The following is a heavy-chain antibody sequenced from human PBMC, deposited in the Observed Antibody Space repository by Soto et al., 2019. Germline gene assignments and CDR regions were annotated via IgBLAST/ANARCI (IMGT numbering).Heavy chain of an antibody. CDR2: INPSGSI. CDR1: GGSFSGYH. Sequence: VQLQQWGAGLLKPSETLSLTCAVYGGSFSGYHWSWLRQPPGKGLEWIGEINPSGSINYNPSLKSRVTISVDTSKNQFSLNLSSVTAADTAVYYCATFVGATTETRGIPRDYWGQGTLVTVSS. V-gene: IGHV4-34*01. J-gene: IGHJ4*02. D-gene: IGHD3-10*01. CDR3: ATFVGATTETRGIPRDY.